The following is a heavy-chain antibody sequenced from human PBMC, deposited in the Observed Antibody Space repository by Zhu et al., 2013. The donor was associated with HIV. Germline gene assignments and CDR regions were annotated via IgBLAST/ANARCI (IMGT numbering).Heavy chain of an antibody. D-gene: IGHD3-22*01. V-gene: IGHV1-69*06. CDR2: IIPIFGTA. Sequence: QVQLVQSGAEVKKPGSSVKVSCKASGGTFSSYAISWVRQAPGQGLEWMGGIIPIFGTANYAQKFQGRVTITADKSTSTAYMELSSLRSEDTAVYYCARSPVDYYDSSGYYFHYFDYWGQGTLVTVSS. CDR1: GGTFSSYA. CDR3: ARSPVDYYDSSGYYFHYFDY. J-gene: IGHJ4*02.